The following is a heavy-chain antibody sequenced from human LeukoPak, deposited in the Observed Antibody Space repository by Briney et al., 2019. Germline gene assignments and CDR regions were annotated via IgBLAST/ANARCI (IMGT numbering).Heavy chain of an antibody. Sequence: GGSLRLSCAASGLTFSSSWMDWVRQAPGKGLEWVASINPDGIKRYSADSVKGRFTISRDNARNSLYLQMDSLRVEDTAFYYCARDLAFSRLDYWGQGVLVTVSS. D-gene: IGHD2/OR15-2a*01. J-gene: IGHJ4*02. V-gene: IGHV3-7*01. CDR3: ARDLAFSRLDY. CDR1: GLTFSSSW. CDR2: INPDGIKR.